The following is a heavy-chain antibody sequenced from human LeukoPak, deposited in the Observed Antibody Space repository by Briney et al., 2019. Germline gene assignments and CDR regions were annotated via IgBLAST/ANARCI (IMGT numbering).Heavy chain of an antibody. D-gene: IGHD3-22*01. CDR3: ASQGTYYYDSSGYYGDY. Sequence: GESLKISCKGSGYSFTSYWIGWVRQMPGKGLEWMGRIDPSDSYTNYSPSFQGHVTISADKSISTAYLQWSSLKASDTAMYYCASQGTYYYDSSGYYGDYWGQGTLVTVSS. V-gene: IGHV5-10-1*01. CDR1: GYSFTSYW. J-gene: IGHJ4*02. CDR2: IDPSDSYT.